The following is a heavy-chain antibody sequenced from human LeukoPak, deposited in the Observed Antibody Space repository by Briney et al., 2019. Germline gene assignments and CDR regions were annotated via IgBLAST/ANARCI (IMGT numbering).Heavy chain of an antibody. CDR1: GFTVSNNY. CDR2: THSDGTT. Sequence: GGSLRLSCEVSGFTVSNNYMNWVRQAPGKGLEWVSVTHSDGTTHFADSVEGRFTISRDNSKNTVYLQMNRLRDEDTAVYYCARPSSLDGSGRYYIDHWGQGTLVTVSS. CDR3: ARPSSLDGSGRYYIDH. V-gene: IGHV3-66*01. J-gene: IGHJ4*02. D-gene: IGHD3-10*01.